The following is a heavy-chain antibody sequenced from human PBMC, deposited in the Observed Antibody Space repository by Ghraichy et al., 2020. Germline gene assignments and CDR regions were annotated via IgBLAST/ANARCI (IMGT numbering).Heavy chain of an antibody. V-gene: IGHV3-11*04. Sequence: GGSLRLSCAASGFTFSDYYMSWIRQAPGKGLEWGLYITSSGSTLYYADSVKGRFTFSRDNAKNSLYLQMNSLRAEDTAVYYCARDEGFGELGGVDLWGRGIIAAVSA. D-gene: IGHD3-10*01. CDR3: ARDEGFGELGGVDL. J-gene: IGHJ6*01. CDR1: GFTFSDYY. CDR2: ITSSGSTL.